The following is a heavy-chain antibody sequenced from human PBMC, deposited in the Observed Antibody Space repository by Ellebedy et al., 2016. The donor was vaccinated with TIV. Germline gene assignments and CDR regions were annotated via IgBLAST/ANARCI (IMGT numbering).Heavy chain of an antibody. CDR1: GFTFNNAG. V-gene: IGHV3-15*04. J-gene: IGHJ4*02. CDR2: SERKTDGGTR. CDR3: TAGGEAYDY. D-gene: IGHD2-21*01. Sequence: PGGSLRLSFEASGFTFNNAGMSCVRQAPRKGLEWVGRSERKTDGGTRDYAAPVEGRFTISRDESRNTLYLQMSSLKTEDTAVYYCTAGGEAYDYWGQGTLVTVSS.